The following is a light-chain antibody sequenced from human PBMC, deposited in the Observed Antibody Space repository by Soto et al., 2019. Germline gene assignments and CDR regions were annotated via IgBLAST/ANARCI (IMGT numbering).Light chain of an antibody. CDR3: QHYNRASRG. V-gene: IGKV1-5*01. CDR1: QNINIW. J-gene: IGKJ1*01. CDR2: NAA. Sequence: DIQMTQSPSTLSASVGDRVTITCRASQNINIWLAWYQQKPGKAPKLLIYNAACLESGVPSRFSGSGSGTDSTLTISGQQPDDFAIYYCQHYNRASRGFGRGTKVELK.